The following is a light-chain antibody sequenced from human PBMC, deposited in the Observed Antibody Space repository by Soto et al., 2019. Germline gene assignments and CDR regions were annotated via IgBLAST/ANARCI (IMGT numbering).Light chain of an antibody. CDR2: DTS. CDR3: LLSFSGDNYV. CDR1: TGAVTSGHY. Sequence: QAVVTQEPSLTVSPGGTVTFTCGSSTGAVTSGHYAYWFQQKPGQAPRTLIYDTSNKHSWTPARFSGSLLGGKAALTLLGAQPEEEGWYYLLLSFSGDNYVFGTGTKLTVL. J-gene: IGLJ1*01. V-gene: IGLV7-46*02.